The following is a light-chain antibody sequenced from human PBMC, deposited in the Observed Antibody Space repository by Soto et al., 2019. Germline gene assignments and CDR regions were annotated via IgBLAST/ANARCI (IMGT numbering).Light chain of an antibody. Sequence: IVLRQSPGTLSLSPGEEATVSCRASQSVISSYLAWYQPKPGQAPRLLIYGGSTRASGVPDKFSGSWSGADFTLTIRRLEPEDSAVYFCQQFGEAFGQGTKLEIK. CDR3: QQFGEA. V-gene: IGKV3-20*01. J-gene: IGKJ2*01. CDR1: QSVISSY. CDR2: GGS.